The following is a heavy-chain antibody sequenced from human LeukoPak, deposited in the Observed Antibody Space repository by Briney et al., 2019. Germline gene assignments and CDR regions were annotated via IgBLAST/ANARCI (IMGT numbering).Heavy chain of an antibody. CDR1: GFTFSSYS. CDR3: ARAGVYTYYYDSSGYPTTAYFRH. J-gene: IGHJ1*01. V-gene: IGHV3-48*01. CDR2: ISSSSSTI. Sequence: GGSLRLSCAASGFTFSSYSMNWVRQAPGKGLEWVSYISSSSSTIYYADSVKGRFTISRDNAKNSLYLQMNSLRAEDTAVYYCARAGVYTYYYDSSGYPTTAYFRHWGQGTLVTVSS. D-gene: IGHD3-22*01.